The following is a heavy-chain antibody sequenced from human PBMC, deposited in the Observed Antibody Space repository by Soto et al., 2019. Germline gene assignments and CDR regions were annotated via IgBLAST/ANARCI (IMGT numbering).Heavy chain of an antibody. Sequence: SETLSLTCAVSGGSISSGGYSWSWIRQPPGKGLEWIGYIYHSGSTYYNPSLKSRVTISVDRSKNQFSLELSSVTAADTAVYYCARGASYYYDSSGYYYFDYWGQGTLVTVSS. J-gene: IGHJ4*02. CDR3: ARGASYYYDSSGYYYFDY. CDR1: GGSISSGGYS. CDR2: IYHSGST. D-gene: IGHD3-22*01. V-gene: IGHV4-30-2*01.